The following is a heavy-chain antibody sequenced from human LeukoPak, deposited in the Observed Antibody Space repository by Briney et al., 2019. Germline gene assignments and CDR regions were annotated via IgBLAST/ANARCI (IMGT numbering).Heavy chain of an antibody. CDR3: ARFPGGAEYRHYYYMDV. CDR2: IYYSETT. D-gene: IGHD1-14*01. CDR1: GYSISSGSY. J-gene: IGHJ6*03. Sequence: SETLSLTCTVSGYSISSGSYWGWIRQPPGKGLECIGFIYYSETTNYNPSFKSRVTISVDTSKNQFSLKLNSVTAADTAVYYCARFPGGAEYRHYYYMDVWGKGTTVTVSS. V-gene: IGHV4-61*01.